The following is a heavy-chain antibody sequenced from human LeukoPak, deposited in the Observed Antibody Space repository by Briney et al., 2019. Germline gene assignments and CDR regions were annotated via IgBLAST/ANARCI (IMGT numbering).Heavy chain of an antibody. Sequence: PGGCLRLSSAASGFTFSSLSMNWVRQAPGKGLEWVSSISSSSSYIYYADSVKGRFTISRDNAKNSLFLQMNSLRAEDTAVYFCARGTPVPAATPYYFDYWGQGTLVTVSS. CDR2: ISSSSSYI. J-gene: IGHJ4*02. CDR1: GFTFSSLS. V-gene: IGHV3-21*01. D-gene: IGHD2-2*01. CDR3: ARGTPVPAATPYYFDY.